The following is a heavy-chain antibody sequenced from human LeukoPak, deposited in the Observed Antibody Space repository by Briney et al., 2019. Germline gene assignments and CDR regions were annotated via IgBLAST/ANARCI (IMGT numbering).Heavy chain of an antibody. V-gene: IGHV4-39*01. J-gene: IGHJ4*02. D-gene: IGHD3-16*02. Sequence: SETLSLTCTVSGASVSSTSNYWGWIRQPPGKGLEWIGNVYYSGSTYYNPSLKSRVTISLDTSKNQFSLKLSSVTAADTAVYYCARLMITFGGVIVLFDYWGQGTLVTVSS. CDR3: ARLMITFGGVIVLFDY. CDR1: GASVSSTSNY. CDR2: VYYSGST.